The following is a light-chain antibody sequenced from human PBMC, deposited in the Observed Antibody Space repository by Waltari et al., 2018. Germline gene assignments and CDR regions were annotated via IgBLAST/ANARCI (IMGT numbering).Light chain of an antibody. V-gene: IGLV2-23*01. CDR3: FSYAGRATGV. J-gene: IGLJ2*01. CDR2: EGS. Sequence: QSALTQPASVSGSPGQSITISCTGTSSDVGKYNLVSWYQQHPGQAPKLMIYEGSQRPSGVSGRFAGSKSGNTASLTISGLQAEDEADYYCFSYAGRATGVFGGGTKLTVL. CDR1: SSDVGKYNL.